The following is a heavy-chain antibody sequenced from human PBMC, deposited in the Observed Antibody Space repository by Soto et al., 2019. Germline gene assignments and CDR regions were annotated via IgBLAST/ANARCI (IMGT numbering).Heavy chain of an antibody. CDR3: VRAAGDCGNEYGYYYGMDV. Sequence: QVQLVESGGGVVQPGRSLRLSCAASGFTFSRYGMHWVREAPGKGLEWGALVWYDGGNKYYADSVKGRFTISRDNSKNTLYLQMNSLREEDPAVYYCVRAAGDCGNEYGYYYGMDVWGQGTTVTVSS. CDR2: VWYDGGNK. J-gene: IGHJ6*02. D-gene: IGHD5-12*01. CDR1: GFTFSRYG. V-gene: IGHV3-33*01.